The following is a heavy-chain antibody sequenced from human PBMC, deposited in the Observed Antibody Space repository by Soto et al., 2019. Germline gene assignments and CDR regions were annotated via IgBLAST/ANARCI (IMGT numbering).Heavy chain of an antibody. Sequence: SLKISCVASGFMFRTYSMHWVRQAPGKGLEWVATMSSDGSSESYAESVKGRFTISRDNSRNTLNLQMNSLRGDDTAIYYCAKDARYCGGDCHMFDYWGQGTLVTVSS. CDR1: GFMFRTYS. V-gene: IGHV3-30*18. D-gene: IGHD2-21*02. CDR2: MSSDGSSE. J-gene: IGHJ4*02. CDR3: AKDARYCGGDCHMFDY.